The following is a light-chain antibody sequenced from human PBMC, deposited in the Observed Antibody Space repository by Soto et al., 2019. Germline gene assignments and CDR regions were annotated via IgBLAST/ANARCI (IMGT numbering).Light chain of an antibody. Sequence: EIVLTQSPGTLSLSPGERATLSCRTSQSVRSNYLAWYQQKPGQAPRLLIYGASSRATGIPDRFSGSGSGTDFTLTISRLEPEDFAVYYCQQYGMSWWTFGQGTKVEIK. J-gene: IGKJ1*01. CDR3: QQYGMSWWT. V-gene: IGKV3-20*01. CDR2: GAS. CDR1: QSVRSNY.